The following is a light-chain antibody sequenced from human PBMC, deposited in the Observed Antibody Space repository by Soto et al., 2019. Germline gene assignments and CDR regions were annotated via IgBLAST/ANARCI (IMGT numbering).Light chain of an antibody. V-gene: IGLV9-49*01. J-gene: IGLJ1*01. CDR1: SGYSNYK. CDR2: VSTGGIVG. Sequence: QPVLTQPPSASASLGASVTLTCTLSSGYSNYKVDWYQQRPGKGPRFVMRVSTGGIVGSKGDGIPDRFSVLGSGLNRYLTIKNIQEEDESDFHCGADHGTGSTFVYVFGTGTKLTVL. CDR3: GADHGTGSTFVYV.